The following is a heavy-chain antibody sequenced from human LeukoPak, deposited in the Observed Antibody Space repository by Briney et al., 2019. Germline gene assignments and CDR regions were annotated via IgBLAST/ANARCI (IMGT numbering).Heavy chain of an antibody. V-gene: IGHV3-33*01. CDR2: IWYDGSNK. CDR1: GFTLSSYG. Sequence: GRSLRLSCAASGFTLSSYGMHWVRQAPGKGLEWVAVIWYDGSNKYYADSVKGRFTISRDNSKNTLYLQMNSLRAEDTAVYYCASGPDTAMVRWGQGTLVTVSS. D-gene: IGHD5-18*01. CDR3: ASGPDTAMVR. J-gene: IGHJ4*02.